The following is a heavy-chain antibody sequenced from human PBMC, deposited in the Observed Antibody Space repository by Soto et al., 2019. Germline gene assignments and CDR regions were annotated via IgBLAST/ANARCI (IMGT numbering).Heavy chain of an antibody. J-gene: IGHJ3*01. CDR1: VYTFTSYY. V-gene: IGHV1-46*01. CDR2: INPSGGST. CDR3: ARSRMADAFDF. Sequence: SVKVSCKASVYTFTSYYMHWVRQAPGQGLEWMGIINPSGGSTTYAQKFQGRVTMTRDTSTSTGYMELSSLRSEYMAVYYCARSRMADAFDFWGQGAMATVSS.